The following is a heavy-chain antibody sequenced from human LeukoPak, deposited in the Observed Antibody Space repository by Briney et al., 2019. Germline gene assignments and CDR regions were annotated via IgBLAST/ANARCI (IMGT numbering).Heavy chain of an antibody. CDR2: IRGSGTT. V-gene: IGHV3-49*03. CDR1: GFTFSSYS. J-gene: IGHJ5*02. D-gene: IGHD3-16*01. Sequence: GGSLRLSCAASGFTFSSYSMNWFRQAPGKGLESVGFIRGSGTTQYAASVRGRFTISRDDSKSIAYLQMNSLKTEDTAVYYCSRDKFYVWFDPWGQGTLVTVSS. CDR3: SRDKFYVWFDP.